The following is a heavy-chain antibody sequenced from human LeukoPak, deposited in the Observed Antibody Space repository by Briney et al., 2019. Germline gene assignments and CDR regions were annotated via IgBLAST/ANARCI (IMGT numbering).Heavy chain of an antibody. D-gene: IGHD5-18*01. CDR2: ISESGSGT. J-gene: IGHJ4*02. CDR3: AKDIAQGYTFGSIEQDY. CDR1: GLTFSRYA. Sequence: PGGSLLLSCAVSGLTFSRYAMSWVRQAPGKGLEWVSAISESGSGTYYADSVKGRFTISRDNSKDTLSLQMNSLRAEDTAVYYCAKDIAQGYTFGSIEQDYWGQGTLVTVSS. V-gene: IGHV3-23*01.